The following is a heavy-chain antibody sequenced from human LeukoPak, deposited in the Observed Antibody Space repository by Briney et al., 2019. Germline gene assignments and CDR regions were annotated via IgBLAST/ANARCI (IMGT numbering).Heavy chain of an antibody. J-gene: IGHJ4*02. CDR3: ATRNFYQTKPYYYYYVDF. CDR1: GFTFSSHA. Sequence: PGGSLRLSCAASGFTFSSHAMSWVRQAPGRGLEWVSGISSSGDATYYADSVRGRFTISRDNSRNTLYLQINSLRAEDTAAYYCATRNFYQTKPYYYYYVDFWGQGTLVTVSS. V-gene: IGHV3-23*01. CDR2: ISSSGDAT. D-gene: IGHD3-22*01.